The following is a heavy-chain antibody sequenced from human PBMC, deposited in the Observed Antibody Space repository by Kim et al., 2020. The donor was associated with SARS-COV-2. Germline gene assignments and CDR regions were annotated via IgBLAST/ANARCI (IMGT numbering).Heavy chain of an antibody. CDR1: GFTFSSYA. D-gene: IGHD3-10*01. CDR2: ISGSGGST. V-gene: IGHV3-23*01. Sequence: GGSLRLSCAASGFTFSSYAMSWVRQAPGKGLEWVSAISGSGGSTYYADSVKGRFTISRDNSKNTLYLQMNSLRAEDTAVYYCAKYAKRSGSLFPRTKDELTHHIWVGEPHLHPGYFDPWGRGALVTVSS. CDR3: AKYAKRSGSLFPRTKDELTHHIWVGEPHLHPGYFDP. J-gene: IGHJ2*01.